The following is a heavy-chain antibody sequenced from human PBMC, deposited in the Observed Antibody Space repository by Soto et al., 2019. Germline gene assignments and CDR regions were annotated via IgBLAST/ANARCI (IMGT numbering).Heavy chain of an antibody. CDR1: GFTFGGSP. CDR3: VIDGCRRTGCYSLDL. V-gene: IGHV3-73*01. CDR2: IRSDSASSAI. Sequence: EAQLVQSGGGLVQPGGSLQLSCAASGFTFGGSPVHWVRQASGKGLEWVGRIRSDSASSAIAYAASVRGRFTRFRDDSKNTGYLQVNSLEVEDTALYDCVIDGCRRTGCYSLDLWGQGTLVTVSS. J-gene: IGHJ5*02. D-gene: IGHD2-2*01.